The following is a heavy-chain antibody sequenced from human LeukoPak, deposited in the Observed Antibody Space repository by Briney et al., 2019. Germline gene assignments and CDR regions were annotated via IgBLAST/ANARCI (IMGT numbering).Heavy chain of an antibody. CDR1: GGSISSSSYY. J-gene: IGHJ5*02. CDR2: IYYSGST. CDR3: ARHRFAILFPMYDNWFDP. V-gene: IGHV4-39*01. D-gene: IGHD2-21*01. Sequence: PSETLSLTCTVSGGSISSSSYYWGWIRQPPGKGLEWIGSIYYSGSTYYNPSLKSRVTISVDTSKNQFSLQLSSVTAADTAVYYCARHRFAILFPMYDNWFDPWGQGTLVTVSS.